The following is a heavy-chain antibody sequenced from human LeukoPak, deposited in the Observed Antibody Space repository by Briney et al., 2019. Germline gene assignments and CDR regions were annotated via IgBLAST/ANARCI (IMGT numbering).Heavy chain of an antibody. J-gene: IGHJ6*03. CDR3: ASFLKHYYYYYMDV. CDR2: IIPIFGTA. Sequence: ASVKVSCKASGGTFSCYAISWVRQAPGQGLEWMGGIIPIFGTANYAQKFQGRVTITADESTSTAYMELSSLRSKDTAVYYCASFLKHYYYYYMDVWGKGTTVTVSS. V-gene: IGHV1-69*01. CDR1: GGTFSCYA.